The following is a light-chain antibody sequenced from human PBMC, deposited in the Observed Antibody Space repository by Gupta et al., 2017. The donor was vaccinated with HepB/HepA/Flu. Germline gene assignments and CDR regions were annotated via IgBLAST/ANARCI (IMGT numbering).Light chain of an antibody. V-gene: IGKV3-20*01. J-gene: IGKJ4*01. Sequence: EIVLTQSPGTLSLSPGERATLSCRASQRVSADYLAWYQQKPGQAPRLLIYGASTRATGIPDKFSGSGSGTDFTLTIGRLEPEDFAVYYCQQEGSAPLTFGGGTKVEIK. CDR3: QQEGSAPLT. CDR1: QRVSADY. CDR2: GAS.